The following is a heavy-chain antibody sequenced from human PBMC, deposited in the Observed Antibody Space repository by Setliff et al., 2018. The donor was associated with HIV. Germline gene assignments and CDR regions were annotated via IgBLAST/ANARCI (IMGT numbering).Heavy chain of an antibody. D-gene: IGHD2-15*01. CDR2: ITYSGSA. Sequence: PSETLSLTCAVSGYSISTAYYWNWIRQPPGKGLEWIGYITYSGSAYYNPSLKSRVTISIDTSNNQISLRLSSVKGRFTISRDNSKNVVYLHMNSLTAEDAAIYYCARRTLGFDAAGALDYWGQGTLVTVSS. J-gene: IGHJ4*02. CDR1: GYSISTAYY. V-gene: IGHV4-30-4*02. CDR3: SKNVVYLHMNSLTAEDAAIYYCARRTLGFDAAGALDY.